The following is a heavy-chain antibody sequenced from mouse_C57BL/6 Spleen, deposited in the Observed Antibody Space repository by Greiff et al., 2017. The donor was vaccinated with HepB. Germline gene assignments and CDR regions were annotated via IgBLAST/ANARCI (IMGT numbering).Heavy chain of an antibody. V-gene: IGHV1-15*01. CDR3: TREAGLLPLDY. D-gene: IGHD2-3*01. Sequence: QVQLQQSGAELVRPGASVTLSCKASGYTFTDYEMHWVKQTPVHGLEWIGAIDPETGGTAYNQKFKGKAILTADKSSSTAYMELRSLTSEDSAVYYCTREAGLLPLDYWGQGTTLTVSS. J-gene: IGHJ2*01. CDR2: IDPETGGT. CDR1: GYTFTDYE.